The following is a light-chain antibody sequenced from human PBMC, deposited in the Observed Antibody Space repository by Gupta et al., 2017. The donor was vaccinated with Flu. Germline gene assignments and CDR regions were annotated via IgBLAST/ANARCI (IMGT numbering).Light chain of an antibody. CDR3: HRFYTYSVI. CDR2: KAS. Sequence: IHMSQSPSTLSASVGDRVAITCRASHYIGRFLAWYQQKPGKAPKLLIYKASSLQSGVPSRFSGGGSGTEFALTIGSLQPDDFATYFCHRFYTYSVIFVEGTRMEIK. CDR1: HYIGRF. V-gene: IGKV1-5*03. J-gene: IGKJ2*01.